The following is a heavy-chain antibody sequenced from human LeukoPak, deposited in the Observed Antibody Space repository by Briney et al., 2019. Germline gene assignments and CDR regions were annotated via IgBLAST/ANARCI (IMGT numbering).Heavy chain of an antibody. V-gene: IGHV1-8*01. CDR2: MNPNSGNT. J-gene: IGHJ4*02. Sequence: ASVKVSCKTSGYTFTTFDINWVRQATGQGLEWMGWMNPNSGNTGFAQKFQGRLTMTRNTSINTAYMELNTPRSEDTAVYYCARGGSGWPLDYWGQGTLVTVSS. D-gene: IGHD6-25*01. CDR1: GYTFTTFD. CDR3: ARGGSGWPLDY.